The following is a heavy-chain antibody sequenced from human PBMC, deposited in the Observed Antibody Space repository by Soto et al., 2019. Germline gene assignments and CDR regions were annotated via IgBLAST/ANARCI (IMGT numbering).Heavy chain of an antibody. CDR1: GGTFSSYT. CDR2: IIPILGIA. J-gene: IGHJ4*02. V-gene: IGHV1-69*02. D-gene: IGHD2-15*01. Sequence: SVKVSCKASGGTFSSYTISWVRQAPGQGLEWMGRIIPILGIANYAQKFQGRVTITADKSTSTAYMELSSLRSEDTAVYYCARSPVAAKPPYFDYWGQGTLVTVSS. CDR3: ARSPVAAKPPYFDY.